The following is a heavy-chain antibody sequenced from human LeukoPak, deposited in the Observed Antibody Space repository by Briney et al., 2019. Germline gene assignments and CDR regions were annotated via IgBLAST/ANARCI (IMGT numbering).Heavy chain of an antibody. J-gene: IGHJ4*02. CDR1: GGSISSYY. V-gene: IGHV4-4*07. D-gene: IGHD3-10*01. CDR3: ARTALRWLQGVWVREYYFDY. Sequence: PSETLSLTCTVSGGSISSYYWSWIRQPAGKGLEWIGRIYTSGSTNYNPSLKSRVTMSVDTSKNQFSLKLSSVTAADTAVYYCARTALRWLQGVWVREYYFDYWGQGTLVTVSS. CDR2: IYTSGST.